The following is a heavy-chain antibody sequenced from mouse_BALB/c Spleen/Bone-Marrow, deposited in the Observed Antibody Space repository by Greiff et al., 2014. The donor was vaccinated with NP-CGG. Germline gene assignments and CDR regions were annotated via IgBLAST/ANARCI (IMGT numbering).Heavy chain of an antibody. CDR3: NGNYYAMDY. CDR1: GFNIKDYY. J-gene: IGHJ4*01. D-gene: IGHD2-1*01. Sequence: EVNLVESGAELVRSGASVKLSCTASGFNIKDYYMHWVKQRPERGLEWIGWIDPENGDTEYAPKFQGKATMTADTSSNTAYLQLSSLTSEDTAVYYCNGNYYAMDYWGQGTSVTVSS. CDR2: IDPENGDT. V-gene: IGHV14-4*02.